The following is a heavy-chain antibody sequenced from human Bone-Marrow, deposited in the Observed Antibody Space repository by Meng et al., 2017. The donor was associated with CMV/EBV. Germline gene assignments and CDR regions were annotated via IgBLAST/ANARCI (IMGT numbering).Heavy chain of an antibody. CDR1: TNYN. D-gene: IGHD6-6*01. V-gene: IGHV1-69-2*01. CDR2: VDPEDGEQ. CDR3: ATARPPTYSSSWFDP. J-gene: IGHJ5*02. Sequence: TNYNRPWEQPAPRKGLEWMGLVDPEDGEQMYAEKFQGRVTITADTSTDTDYMELSSLRSEDTAVYYCATARPPTYSSSWFDPWGQGTLVTVSS.